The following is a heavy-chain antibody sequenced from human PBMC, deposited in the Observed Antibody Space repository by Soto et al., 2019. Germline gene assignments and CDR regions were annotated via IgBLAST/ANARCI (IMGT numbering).Heavy chain of an antibody. CDR2: IWHDGSQK. Sequence: QVQLVESGGGVVQPGTSLRLSCVASGFTFSNYGVHSVRQAPGRGLEWVAVIWHDGSQKYLTDSVRGRFTISRDNSKNTVYLHMNSLRVEDTAVYYCEGRDDPFHVWGRGTMVTVSS. V-gene: IGHV3-33*01. CDR3: EGRDDPFHV. J-gene: IGHJ3*01. CDR1: GFTFSNYG.